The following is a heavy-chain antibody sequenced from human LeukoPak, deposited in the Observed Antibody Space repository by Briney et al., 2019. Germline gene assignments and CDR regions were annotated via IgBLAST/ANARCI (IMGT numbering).Heavy chain of an antibody. V-gene: IGHV4-4*02. D-gene: IGHD4-17*01. CDR3: ARVCGSTVTNWFDP. CDR2: IYHSGST. Sequence: PSGTLSLTCAVSGGSISSSNWWSLVRQPPGKGLEWIGEIYHSGSTNYNPSLKSRVTISVDKSKNQFSLKLSSVTAADTAVYYCARVCGSTVTNWFDPWGQGTLVTVSS. CDR1: GGSISSSNW. J-gene: IGHJ5*02.